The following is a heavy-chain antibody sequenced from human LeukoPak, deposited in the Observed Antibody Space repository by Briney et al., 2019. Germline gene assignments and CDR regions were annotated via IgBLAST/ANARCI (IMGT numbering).Heavy chain of an antibody. CDR3: ARGRLKDYDFWSGYYTPTYYYYYMDV. V-gene: IGHV4-34*01. CDR1: GGSISSYY. CDR2: INHSGST. Sequence: PSETLSLTCTVSGGSISSYYWSWIRQPAGKGLEWIGEINHSGSTNYNPSLKSRVTISVDTSKNQFSLKLSSVTAADTAVYYCARGRLKDYDFWSGYYTPTYYYYYMDVWGKGTTVTVSS. D-gene: IGHD3-3*01. J-gene: IGHJ6*03.